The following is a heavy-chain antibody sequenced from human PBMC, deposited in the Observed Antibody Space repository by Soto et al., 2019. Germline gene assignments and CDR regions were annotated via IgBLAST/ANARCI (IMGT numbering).Heavy chain of an antibody. CDR1: GFTFDDYA. V-gene: IGHV3-9*01. Sequence: PGGSLRLSCAASGFTFDDYAMHWVRQAPGKGLEWVSGLSWNSGIIGYADSVKGRFTISRENAKNSLYLQMNSLRAEDTALYYCGKAKAAADFDAFDMWGQGTMVTVSS. J-gene: IGHJ3*02. CDR3: GKAKAAADFDAFDM. CDR2: LSWNSGII. D-gene: IGHD6-13*01.